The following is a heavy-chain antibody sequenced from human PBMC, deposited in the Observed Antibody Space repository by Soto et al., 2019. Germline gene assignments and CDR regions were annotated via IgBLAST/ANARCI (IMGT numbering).Heavy chain of an antibody. CDR1: GFTFHDYA. CDR2: INGNGGNI. D-gene: IGHD5-12*01. CDR3: AKDVGWVARNLHH. Sequence: EVQLVESGGGVAQPGRSQRLSCAASGFTFHDYAMHWVRQVPGKGLEWVSGINGNGGNIGYADSVKGRFTISRDSAKNSLYLQMNSLRSEDTALYYCAKDVGWVARNLHHWGQGTLVIVSS. V-gene: IGHV3-9*01. J-gene: IGHJ5*02.